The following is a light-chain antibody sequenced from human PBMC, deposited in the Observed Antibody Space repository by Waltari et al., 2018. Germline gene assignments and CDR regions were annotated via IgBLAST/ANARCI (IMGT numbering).Light chain of an antibody. CDR3: QHYVRLPAT. V-gene: IGKV3-20*01. J-gene: IGKJ1*01. Sequence: IVLTQSPGTLSLSPGERATLSCRASETVSRALACYQQKPGQAPRLLIYGASTRAPGIPDRFSGSGSGTDFSLTISGREPEDFAVYYCQHYVRLPATFGQGTKVEIK. CDR2: GAS. CDR1: ETVSRA.